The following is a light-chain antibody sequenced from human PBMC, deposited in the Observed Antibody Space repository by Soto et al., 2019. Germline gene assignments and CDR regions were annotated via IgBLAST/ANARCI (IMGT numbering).Light chain of an antibody. CDR3: QQLYRYPLS. Sequence: QLTQSPSSLSASVGDRVTITCRASQGISSYLAWYQQKPGKAPKLLISAASTLESGVPLRFSGGGFGTDFTLTISSLQPEDFATYYCQQLYRYPLSFGGGT. CDR1: QGISSY. J-gene: IGKJ4*01. CDR2: AAS. V-gene: IGKV1-9*01.